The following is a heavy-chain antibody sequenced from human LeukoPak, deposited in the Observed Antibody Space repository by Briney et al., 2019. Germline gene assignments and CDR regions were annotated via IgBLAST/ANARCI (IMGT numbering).Heavy chain of an antibody. CDR2: INPSSGST. CDR1: GYTFTSYY. D-gene: IGHD2-15*01. V-gene: IGHV1-46*01. Sequence: GASVKVSCKASGYTFTSYYIHWVRQAPGQGLEWMGIINPSSGSTSYAQKFQGRVTMTRDMSTSTVYMELSSLRSEDTAVYYCATGGAYCSGGSCYDYWGQGTLVTVSS. J-gene: IGHJ4*02. CDR3: ATGGAYCSGGSCYDY.